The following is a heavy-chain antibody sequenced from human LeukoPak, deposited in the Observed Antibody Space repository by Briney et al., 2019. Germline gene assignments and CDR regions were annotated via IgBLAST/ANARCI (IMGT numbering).Heavy chain of an antibody. Sequence: GGSLRLSCAASGYTFSSFAMSWVRQAPGKGLDWVALMSYDGRNYYWADSVKGRFTISRDNSKNTLFLQLNSLRPEDTAVYYCATLPLSRSNYPTFDVWGRGTMVIVSS. V-gene: IGHV3-30*01. CDR2: MSYDGRNY. J-gene: IGHJ3*01. CDR3: ATLPLSRSNYPTFDV. CDR1: GYTFSSFA. D-gene: IGHD3-16*02.